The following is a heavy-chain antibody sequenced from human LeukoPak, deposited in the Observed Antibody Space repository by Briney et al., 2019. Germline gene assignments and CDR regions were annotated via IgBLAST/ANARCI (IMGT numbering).Heavy chain of an antibody. CDR3: ARLIGSSWYGYFDY. J-gene: IGHJ4*02. CDR2: IYYSGST. Sequence: SETLSLTCTVSGGSISSYYWSWIRQPAGKGLEWIGYIYYSGSTNYNPSLKSRVTISVDTSKNQFSLKLSSVTAADTAVYYCARLIGSSWYGYFDYWGQGTLVTVSS. V-gene: IGHV4-59*08. D-gene: IGHD6-13*01. CDR1: GGSISSYY.